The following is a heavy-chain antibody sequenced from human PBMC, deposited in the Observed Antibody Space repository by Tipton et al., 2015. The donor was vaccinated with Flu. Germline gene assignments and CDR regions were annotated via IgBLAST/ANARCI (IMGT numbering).Heavy chain of an antibody. J-gene: IGHJ4*02. CDR3: ARLKEGLCAYY. CDR2: MNPDGNEK. V-gene: IGHV3-7*01. Sequence: GSLRLSCATSGFTFSEYWMGWVRQVPGKGLEWVAFMNPDGNEKYYMDSVKGRFTISRDNPRNSLYLQMKSLRVEDTAVFYCARLKEGLCAYYWGQGTLVTVSS. CDR1: GFTFSEYW. D-gene: IGHD3-3*01.